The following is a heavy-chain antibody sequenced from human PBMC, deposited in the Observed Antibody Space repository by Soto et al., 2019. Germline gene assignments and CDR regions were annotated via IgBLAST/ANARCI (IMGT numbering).Heavy chain of an antibody. CDR2: INPSGGST. CDR1: GYTFTSYG. CDR3: ARDGGSGSYYEESF. V-gene: IGHV1-46*01. D-gene: IGHD3-10*01. Sequence: ASVKVSCKASGYTFTSYGISWVRQAPGQWLEWMGIINPSGGSTSYAQKFQGRVTMTRDTSTSTVYMELSSLRSEDTAVYYCARDGGSGSYYEESFWGQGTLVTVS. J-gene: IGHJ4*02.